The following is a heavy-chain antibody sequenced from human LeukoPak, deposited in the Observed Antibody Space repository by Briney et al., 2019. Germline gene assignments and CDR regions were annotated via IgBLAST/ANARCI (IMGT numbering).Heavy chain of an antibody. CDR1: GYTFTDYA. D-gene: IGHD6-19*01. J-gene: IGHJ4*02. CDR2: ITTGRGET. V-gene: IGHV1-3*03. Sequence: ASVTVSCKASGYTFTDYALHWVRQAPGQSLEWMGWITTGRGETRYSQEFQRRITFTRDTSASTVHMDLSDLRSEDTAVYYCARGGKQWRGGNYFDSWGQGTLVAVSS. CDR3: ARGGKQWRGGNYFDS.